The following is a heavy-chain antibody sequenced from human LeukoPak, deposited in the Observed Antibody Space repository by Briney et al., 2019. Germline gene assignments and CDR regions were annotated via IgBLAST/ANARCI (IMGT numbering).Heavy chain of an antibody. Sequence: SETLSLTCTVSGGSISSSSYYWGWIRQPPGKGLEWIGSIYYNGRTYHNPPLKSRVTMSVDTSKNQFSLKLSSVTAADTAVYYCARLQLWFCQVDYWGQGSLVTVSS. CDR3: ARLQLWFCQVDY. CDR1: GGSISSSSYY. V-gene: IGHV4-39*01. D-gene: IGHD5-18*01. J-gene: IGHJ4*02. CDR2: IYYNGRT.